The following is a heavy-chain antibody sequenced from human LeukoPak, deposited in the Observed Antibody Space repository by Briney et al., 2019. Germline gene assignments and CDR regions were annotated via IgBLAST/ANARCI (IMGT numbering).Heavy chain of an antibody. CDR3: ANQGARVTFGGVIVISDY. CDR1: GFTFSSYA. J-gene: IGHJ4*02. CDR2: ISGSGGST. V-gene: IGHV3-23*01. Sequence: GGSLRLSCAASGFTFSSYAMSWVRQAPGKGLEWVSAISGSGGSTYYADSVKGRFTISRDNSKNTLYLQMNSLRAEDTAVYYCANQGARVTFGGVIVISDYWGQGTLVTVSS. D-gene: IGHD3-16*02.